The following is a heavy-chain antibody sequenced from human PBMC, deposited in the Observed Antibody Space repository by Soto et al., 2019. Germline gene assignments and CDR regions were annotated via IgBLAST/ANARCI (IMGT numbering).Heavy chain of an antibody. CDR3: AKASDYDDILTGLH. Sequence: EVQLLESGGGLVQPGGSLRLSCAASGFTFSSYAMSWVRQAPGKGLECLSTISGSGGSAYYADSVKDRFTITRDNSRNTLHLQMNSLRAEDSAVYYCAKASDYDDILTGLHWGQGTLVTVSA. J-gene: IGHJ4*02. CDR2: ISGSGGSA. D-gene: IGHD3-9*01. V-gene: IGHV3-23*01. CDR1: GFTFSSYA.